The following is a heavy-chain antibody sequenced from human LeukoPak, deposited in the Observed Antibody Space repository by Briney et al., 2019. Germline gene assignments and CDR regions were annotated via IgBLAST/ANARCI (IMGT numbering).Heavy chain of an antibody. CDR1: GFTFNSFA. J-gene: IGHJ3*02. CDR2: ISSNGATT. D-gene: IGHD4-17*01. Sequence: HSGGSLILSCSASGFTFNSFAMHWVRQAPGKGLEYVSAISSNGATTYYADSVKGRFTISRDNSKNTVYLQMNSLRAEDTAVYYCASRTTVTDADGFDIWGQGTMVTVSS. V-gene: IGHV3-64*04. CDR3: ASRTTVTDADGFDI.